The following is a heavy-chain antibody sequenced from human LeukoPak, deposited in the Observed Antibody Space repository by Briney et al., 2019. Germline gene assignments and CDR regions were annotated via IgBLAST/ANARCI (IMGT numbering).Heavy chain of an antibody. CDR3: ARASRRAEALDI. V-gene: IGHV1-8*01. J-gene: IGHJ3*02. D-gene: IGHD2-2*01. CDR2: MNPNSGNT. CDR1: GYTFTSYD. Sequence: ASVKVSCKASGYTFTSYDINWVRHATGQGLEWMGWMNPNSGNTGYAQKLQGRVTMTRNTSISTAYMELSSLRSEDTAVYYCARASRRAEALDIWGQGTMVTVSS.